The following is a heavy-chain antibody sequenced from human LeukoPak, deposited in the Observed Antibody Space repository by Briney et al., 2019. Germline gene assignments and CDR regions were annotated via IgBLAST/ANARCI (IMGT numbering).Heavy chain of an antibody. Sequence: GGSLRLSCATSGFTFSNYNMNWVRQAPGKGLEWVAYIGTTTSTIYYAGSVKGRFTISRDNAKNSLYLQMNSLRDKDTAVYSCARSGSYYRTFDYWGQGSLVTVSS. CDR2: IGTTTSTI. D-gene: IGHD1-26*01. J-gene: IGHJ4*02. CDR3: ARSGSYYRTFDY. V-gene: IGHV3-48*02. CDR1: GFTFSNYN.